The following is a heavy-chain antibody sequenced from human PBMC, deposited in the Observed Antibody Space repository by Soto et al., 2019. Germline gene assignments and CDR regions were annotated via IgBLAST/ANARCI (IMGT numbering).Heavy chain of an antibody. J-gene: IGHJ6*02. CDR2: IYYDGTT. V-gene: IGHV4-39*01. CDR3: ARHGAALIYYYGMDV. D-gene: IGHD6-6*01. CDR1: GASVATSTHL. Sequence: TETLWVPCPLSGASVATSTHLLALIRQQPGKGLESIGTIYYDGTTYHNPSLRSRVTLSVDTFSHPFSLRLSSVTAADTAVYYCARHGAALIYYYGMDVWGQGTTVT.